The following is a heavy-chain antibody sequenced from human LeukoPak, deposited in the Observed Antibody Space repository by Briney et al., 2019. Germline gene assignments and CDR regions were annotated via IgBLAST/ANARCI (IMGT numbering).Heavy chain of an antibody. D-gene: IGHD1-26*01. J-gene: IGHJ3*02. CDR2: IYYSGST. CDR1: GGSISSSSYY. CDR3: ARWAEWGALGHDAFDI. Sequence: PSETLSLTCTVSGGSISSSSYYWGWIRRPPGTGLEWIGGIYYSGSTYYNPSLKSRVTISVDTSKNQFSLKLSSVTAADTAVYYCARWAEWGALGHDAFDIWGQGTMVTVSS. V-gene: IGHV4-39*07.